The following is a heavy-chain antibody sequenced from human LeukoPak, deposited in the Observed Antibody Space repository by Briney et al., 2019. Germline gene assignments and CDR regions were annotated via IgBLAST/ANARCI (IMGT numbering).Heavy chain of an antibody. CDR1: GGSISSSSYY. CDR3: ARQLRGEEMATINFDY. J-gene: IGHJ4*02. V-gene: IGHV4-39*01. Sequence: PSETLSLTCTVSGGSISSSSYYWGWIRQPPGKGLEWIGSIYYSGSTYYNPSLKSRVTISVDTSKNQFSLKLSSVTAADTAVYYCARQLRGEEMATINFDYWGQGTLVTVSS. CDR2: IYYSGST. D-gene: IGHD5-24*01.